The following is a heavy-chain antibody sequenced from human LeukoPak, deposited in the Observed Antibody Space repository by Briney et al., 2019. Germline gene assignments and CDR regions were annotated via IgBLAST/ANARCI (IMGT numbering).Heavy chain of an antibody. D-gene: IGHD1-14*01. CDR1: GYSISSGYY. CDR3: ARDARRYKAAFDT. V-gene: IGHV4-38-2*02. Sequence: PSETLSLTCTVSGYSISSGYYWGWIRQPPGKGLDWIGSIYHSGSTYYNPSLKSRVTISVDTSKNQFSLKLSSVTAADTAVYYCARDARRYKAAFDTWGQGTTVTVSS. CDR2: IYHSGST. J-gene: IGHJ3*02.